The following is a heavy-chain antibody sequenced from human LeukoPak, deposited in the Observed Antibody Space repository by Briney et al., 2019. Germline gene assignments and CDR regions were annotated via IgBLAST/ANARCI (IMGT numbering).Heavy chain of an antibody. D-gene: IGHD3-9*01. CDR3: PRRTYDILTGYYNDYFDY. V-gene: IGHV5-51*01. CDR2: IYPSDSDA. CDR1: GYRFTCYW. Sequence: GESLKISCKASGYRFTCYWIGWVRQMPGKGLEWMGIIYPSDSDARYSPSFQGQATISADTSINTAYLQWSSLKASDTVMYYWPRRTYDILTGYYNDYFDYWGQGTLVTVSS. J-gene: IGHJ4*02.